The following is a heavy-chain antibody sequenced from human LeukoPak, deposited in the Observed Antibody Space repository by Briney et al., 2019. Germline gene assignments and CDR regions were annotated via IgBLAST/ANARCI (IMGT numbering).Heavy chain of an antibody. Sequence: SETLSLTCIVSGGSFSTSSYFWGWIRQPPGKGLEWIGTIYYTGSTYYNPSLKSRVTISEDTSKNRFSLNVTSLTAADTAIYYCARAPYNSKYCITDWGRGTLVTVSS. J-gene: IGHJ4*02. D-gene: IGHD4-11*01. CDR3: ARAPYNSKYCITD. CDR1: GGSFSTSSYF. CDR2: IYYTGST. V-gene: IGHV4-39*07.